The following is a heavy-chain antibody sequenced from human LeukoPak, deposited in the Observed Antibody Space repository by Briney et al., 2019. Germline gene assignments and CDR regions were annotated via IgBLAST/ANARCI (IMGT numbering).Heavy chain of an antibody. CDR1: GGSFSGYY. Sequence: SETLSLSCAVYGGSFSGYYWSWIRQPPGKGLEWIGEINHSGSTNYNPSLKSRVTISVDTSKNQFSLKLSSVTAADTAVYYCARGSTMIVVVITPYNWFDLWGQGTLVTVSS. V-gene: IGHV4-34*01. CDR2: INHSGST. J-gene: IGHJ5*02. CDR3: ARGSTMIVVVITPYNWFDL. D-gene: IGHD3-22*01.